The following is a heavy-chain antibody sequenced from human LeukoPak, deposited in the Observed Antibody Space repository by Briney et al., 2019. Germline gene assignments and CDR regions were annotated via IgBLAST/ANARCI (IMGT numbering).Heavy chain of an antibody. CDR1: GFTFTDYY. V-gene: IGHV1-2*02. J-gene: IGHJ4*02. D-gene: IGHD2/OR15-2a*01. CDR3: AREGNGLLSKDFDY. CDR2: IGPHSSAT. Sequence: GASVEVSCKSSGFTFTDYYIYWVRQAPGQGLEWMGYIGPHSSATSSPQEFQGRVTMTRDTSMSTAYMELTRLTSDDTAVYYCAREGNGLLSKDFDYWGQGTLVTVSS.